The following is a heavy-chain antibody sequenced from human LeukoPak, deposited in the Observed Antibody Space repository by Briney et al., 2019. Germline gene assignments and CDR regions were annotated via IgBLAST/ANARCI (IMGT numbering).Heavy chain of an antibody. CDR2: INPNSGGT. CDR1: GYTFTGYY. J-gene: IGHJ4*02. V-gene: IGHV1-2*02. D-gene: IGHD6-19*01. Sequence: GASVKVSCKASGYTFTGYYMHWVRQAPGQGLEWMGWINPNSGGTDYAQRFQGRVTMTRDTSISTAYMELSRLRSDDTAVYYCARGPSSGWFLSQFDYWGQETLVTVSS. CDR3: ARGPSSGWFLSQFDY.